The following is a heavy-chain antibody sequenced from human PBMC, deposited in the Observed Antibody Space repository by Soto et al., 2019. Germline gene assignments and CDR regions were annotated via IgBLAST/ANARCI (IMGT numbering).Heavy chain of an antibody. D-gene: IGHD3-10*01. CDR1: GFTFNNYA. CDR2: ISGGGDTT. CDR3: AKGRGGSGSLTPRVDF. V-gene: IGHV3-23*01. Sequence: EVQLLESGGGLVQPGGSLRLSCAASGFTFNNYAMSWVRQAPGKGLEWVSAISGGGDTTSYADSVKVRFTVSRDGSKNTLYVQMNSLRAEDTAVYYCAKGRGGSGSLTPRVDFWGQGTLVTVSS. J-gene: IGHJ4*02.